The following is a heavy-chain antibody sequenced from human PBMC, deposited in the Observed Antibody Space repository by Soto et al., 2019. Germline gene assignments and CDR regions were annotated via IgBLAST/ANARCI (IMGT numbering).Heavy chain of an antibody. J-gene: IGHJ4*02. CDR2: INPSGGST. D-gene: IGHD3-22*01. Sequence: GASVKVSCKASGYTFTSYYMHWVRQAPGQGLEWMGIINPSGGSTSYAQKFQGRVTMTRDTSTSTVYMELSSLRSEDTAVYYCARDGPYYDSSGTVDYWGQGTLVTVSS. V-gene: IGHV1-46*01. CDR1: GYTFTSYY. CDR3: ARDGPYYDSSGTVDY.